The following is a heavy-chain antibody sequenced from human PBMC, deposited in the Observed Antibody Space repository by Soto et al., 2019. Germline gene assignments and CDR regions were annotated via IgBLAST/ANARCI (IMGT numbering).Heavy chain of an antibody. J-gene: IGHJ4*02. CDR1: GYTFSSYA. CDR3: VKTPLHMFYGDYVVGIPYYFDY. V-gene: IGHV3-64D*06. D-gene: IGHD4-17*01. Sequence: GGSLRLSCSASGYTFSSYAMHWARQAPGKGLEYVSAISSNGGSTYYADSVKGRFTISRDNSKNTLYLQMSSLRAEDTAVYYCVKTPLHMFYGDYVVGIPYYFDYWGQGSLVTVSS. CDR2: ISSNGGST.